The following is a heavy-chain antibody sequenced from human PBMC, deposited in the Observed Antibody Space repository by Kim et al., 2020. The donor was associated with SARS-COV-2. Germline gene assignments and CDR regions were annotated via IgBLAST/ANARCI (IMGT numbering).Heavy chain of an antibody. J-gene: IGHJ6*04. CDR3: ARDPMITFGGVIAIGYYYDGRDV. V-gene: IGHV3-30*04. Sequence: GGSLRLSCAASGFTFSSYAMHWVRQAPGKGLEWVAVISYDGSNKYYADSVKGRFTISRDNSKNTLYLQMNSLRAEDTAVYYCARDPMITFGGVIAIGYYYDGRDVWGKGTTVTVSS. CDR1: GFTFSSYA. D-gene: IGHD3-16*02. CDR2: ISYDGSNK.